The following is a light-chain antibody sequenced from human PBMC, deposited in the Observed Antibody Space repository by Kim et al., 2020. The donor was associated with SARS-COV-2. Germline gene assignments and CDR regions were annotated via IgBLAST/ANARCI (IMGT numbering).Light chain of an antibody. Sequence: QSALTQPASVSGSPGQSITISCTGTSSDVGSYNLVSWYQQHPGKAPKLMIYEGSERPSGVSNRFSGSKSGNTASLTISGLQAEDEADYYCCSYAGSHVVFGGGTQLTVL. V-gene: IGLV2-23*01. CDR1: SSDVGSYNL. J-gene: IGLJ2*01. CDR3: CSYAGSHVV. CDR2: EGS.